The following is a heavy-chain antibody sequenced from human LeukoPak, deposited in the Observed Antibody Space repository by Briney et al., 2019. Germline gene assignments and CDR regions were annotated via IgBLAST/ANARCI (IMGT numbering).Heavy chain of an antibody. J-gene: IGHJ4*02. CDR1: GYTSTSYG. V-gene: IGHV1-18*01. CDR3: ARDRSNHDF. D-gene: IGHD3-16*02. Sequence: ASVKVSCQASGYTSTSYGISWVRQAPGQGLEWMGWISRYNYTNYAQKVQGRVTVTTDTSTSTAYMELRSLRSDDTAVYFCARDRSNHDFWGQGTLVTVSS. CDR2: ISRYNYT.